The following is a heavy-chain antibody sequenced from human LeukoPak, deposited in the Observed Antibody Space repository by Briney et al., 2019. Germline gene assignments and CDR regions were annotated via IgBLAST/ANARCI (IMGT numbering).Heavy chain of an antibody. Sequence: SVKVSCTASGGTFSSYAISWVRQAPGQGLEWMGGIIPIFGTANYAQKFQGRVTITADESTSTAYMELSSLRSEDTAVYYCARDIYDSSGYYYYYYGMDVWGQGTTVTVSS. CDR1: GGTFSSYA. D-gene: IGHD3-22*01. J-gene: IGHJ6*02. CDR3: ARDIYDSSGYYYYYYGMDV. CDR2: IIPIFGTA. V-gene: IGHV1-69*13.